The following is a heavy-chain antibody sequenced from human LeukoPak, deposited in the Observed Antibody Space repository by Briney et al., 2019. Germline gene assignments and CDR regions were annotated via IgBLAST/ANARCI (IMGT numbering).Heavy chain of an antibody. CDR2: IYHSGNT. J-gene: IGHJ6*03. CDR3: ARVPHRPSKDGDAPGYLYYMDV. CDR1: GGSISSGSYY. V-gene: IGHV4-39*07. Sequence: SETLSLTCTVSGGSISSGSYYWSWIRQPPGQGLEWIASIYHSGNTYFNPSLKSRVTISLDKATNQLSLKMYSATAADTAVYYCARVPHRPSKDGDAPGYLYYMDVWGEGATVTVSS. D-gene: IGHD4-17*01.